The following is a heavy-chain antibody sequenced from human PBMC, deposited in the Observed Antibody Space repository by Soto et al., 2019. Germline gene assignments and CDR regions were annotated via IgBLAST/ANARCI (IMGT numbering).Heavy chain of an antibody. D-gene: IGHD4-17*01. Sequence: GGSLRLSCAASGFTFSDYYMSWIRQAPGKGLEWVSYISSSSGYTNYADSVKGRFTISRDNAKNSLYLQMNSLRAEDTAVYYWAKEYGRLDYWGQGTLVPVSS. J-gene: IGHJ4*02. V-gene: IGHV3-11*06. CDR3: AKEYGRLDY. CDR1: GFTFSDYY. CDR2: ISSSSGYT.